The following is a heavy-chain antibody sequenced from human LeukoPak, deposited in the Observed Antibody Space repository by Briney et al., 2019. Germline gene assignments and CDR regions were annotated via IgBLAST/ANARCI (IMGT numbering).Heavy chain of an antibody. V-gene: IGHV1-2*02. CDR3: ARGGYSSSFARS. Sequence: ASVKVSCKASGYTFTGYYMHWVRQAPGQGLEWMGWINPNSGGTNYAQKFQGRVTMTRDTSISTAYMELSSLRSEDTAVYYCARGGYSSSFARSWGQGTLVTVSS. CDR1: GYTFTGYY. J-gene: IGHJ4*02. CDR2: INPNSGGT. D-gene: IGHD6-13*01.